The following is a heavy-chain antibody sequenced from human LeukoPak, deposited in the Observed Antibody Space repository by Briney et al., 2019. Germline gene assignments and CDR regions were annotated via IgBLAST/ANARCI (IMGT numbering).Heavy chain of an antibody. CDR2: IYSGGST. CDR1: GFTVSSNY. J-gene: IGHJ3*02. CDR3: ASFRTDDAFDI. Sequence: PGGSLRLSCAASGFTVSSNYMSWVRQAPGKGLEWVSVIYSGGSTYYADSVKGRFTISRDNSKNTLYLQMNSLRAEDTAVYYCASFRTDDAFDIWGQGTMVTVSS. V-gene: IGHV3-53*01.